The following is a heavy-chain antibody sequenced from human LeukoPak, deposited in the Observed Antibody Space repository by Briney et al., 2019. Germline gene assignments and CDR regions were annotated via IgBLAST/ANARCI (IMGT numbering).Heavy chain of an antibody. CDR1: GFTFSSYA. CDR2: ISGSGGST. V-gene: IGHV3-23*01. CDR3: ERDPNGDYIGAFDM. D-gene: IGHD4-17*01. J-gene: IGHJ3*02. Sequence: PGGSLRLSCAASGFTFSSYAMSWVRQAPGKGLEWVSAISGSGGSTYYADSVKDRFTISRDNSKSTLYLQMNSLRAEDTAVYYCERDPNGDYIGAFDMWGQGTVVTVSS.